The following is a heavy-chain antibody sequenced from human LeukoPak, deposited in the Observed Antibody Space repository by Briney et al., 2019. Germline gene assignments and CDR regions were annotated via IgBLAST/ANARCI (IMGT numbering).Heavy chain of an antibody. Sequence: GGSLRLSCVASGFIFNNYWMTWVRQTPGKGLEWVANIKHDGSDKYYVDSVKGRFTISRDNTKNSVYLHISGLRADDTAVYFCARGFAWYDYWGQGTLVSVSS. D-gene: IGHD3-9*01. CDR2: IKHDGSDK. CDR1: GFIFNNYW. V-gene: IGHV3-7*01. J-gene: IGHJ4*02. CDR3: ARGFAWYDY.